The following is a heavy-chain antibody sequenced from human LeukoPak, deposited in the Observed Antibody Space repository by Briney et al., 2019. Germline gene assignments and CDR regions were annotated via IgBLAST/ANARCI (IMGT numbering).Heavy chain of an antibody. CDR1: GFTFSSYG. V-gene: IGHV3-23*01. CDR2: ISGSGGST. CDR3: ARGADGVSSNSRGWFDP. D-gene: IGHD2-15*01. J-gene: IGHJ5*02. Sequence: GGTLRLSCAASGFTFSSYGMSWVRQAPGKGLEWVSAISGSGGSTYHADSVKGRFTISRDNARNSLYLQMNTLRAEDTAVYSCARGADGVSSNSRGWFDPWGQGPLVTVSS.